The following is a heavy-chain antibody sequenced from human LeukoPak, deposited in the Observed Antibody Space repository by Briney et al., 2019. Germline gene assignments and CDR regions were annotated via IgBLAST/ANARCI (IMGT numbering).Heavy chain of an antibody. Sequence: PGGSLRLSCAASGFTVSSKYMGWVRQAPGKGLEWVSVIHPGGTIYYADSVKGTFTISRDNSKNTFYLEMNTLRVEDTAVCYCAMYSSAWYAVYWGQGTLVTVSS. CDR2: IHPGGTI. CDR1: GFTVSSKY. J-gene: IGHJ4*02. D-gene: IGHD6-19*01. V-gene: IGHV3-66*01. CDR3: AMYSSAWYAVY.